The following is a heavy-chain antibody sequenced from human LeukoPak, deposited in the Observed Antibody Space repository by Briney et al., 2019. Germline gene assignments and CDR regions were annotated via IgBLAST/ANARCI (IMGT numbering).Heavy chain of an antibody. CDR2: INPSGGST. CDR1: GYTFTSYG. Sequence: ASVKVSCKASGYTFTSYGISWVRQAPGQGLEWMGIINPSGGSTTYAQKFQSRVTMTRDTSTSTAYMELRSLRSDDTAVYYCARDRAGGATHFDYWGQGTLVTVSS. CDR3: ARDRAGGATHFDY. J-gene: IGHJ4*02. V-gene: IGHV1-46*01. D-gene: IGHD1-26*01.